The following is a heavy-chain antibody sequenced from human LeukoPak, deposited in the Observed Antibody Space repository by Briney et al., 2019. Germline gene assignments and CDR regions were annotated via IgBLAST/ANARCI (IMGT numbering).Heavy chain of an antibody. D-gene: IGHD3-22*01. V-gene: IGHV4-31*03. CDR1: GGSISSGGYY. Sequence: PSETLSLTCTVSGGSISSGGYYWSWIRQHPGKGLEWIGYIYYSGSTYYNPSLKSRVTISVDTSKNQFSLKLSSVTAADTAVYYCARVWSSGYYYTSHWIDPWGQGTLVTVSS. J-gene: IGHJ5*02. CDR3: ARVWSSGYYYTSHWIDP. CDR2: IYYSGST.